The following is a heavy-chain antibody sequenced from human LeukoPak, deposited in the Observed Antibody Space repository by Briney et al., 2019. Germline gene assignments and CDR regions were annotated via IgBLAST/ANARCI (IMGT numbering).Heavy chain of an antibody. CDR3: ARDLGGN. D-gene: IGHD1-1*01. V-gene: IGHV1-18*01. Sequence: GASVKVSCKASGYKFIDFGITWVRQAPGQGLEWMGWISGYNGKTNYAQKFQGRVTMTTDTSTSTAYLELRSLRSEDTAVYYCARDLGGNWGQGTLVTVSS. J-gene: IGHJ4*02. CDR1: GYKFIDFG. CDR2: ISGYNGKT.